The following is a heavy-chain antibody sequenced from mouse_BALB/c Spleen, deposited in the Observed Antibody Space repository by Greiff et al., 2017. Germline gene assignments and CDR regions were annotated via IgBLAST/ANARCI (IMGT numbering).Heavy chain of an antibody. Sequence: VQVVESGPGLVAPSQSLSITCTVSGFSLTSYGVHWVRQPPGKGLEWLGVIWAGGSTNYNSALMSRLSISKDNSKSQVFLKMNSLQTDDTAMYYCARDRGYYGPYYFDYWGQGTTLTVSS. J-gene: IGHJ2*01. CDR2: IWAGGST. CDR3: ARDRGYYGPYYFDY. CDR1: GFSLTSYG. D-gene: IGHD1-2*01. V-gene: IGHV2-9*02.